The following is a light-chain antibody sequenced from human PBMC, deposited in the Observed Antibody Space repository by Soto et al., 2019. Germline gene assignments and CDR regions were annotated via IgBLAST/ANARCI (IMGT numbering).Light chain of an antibody. CDR3: AAWDDSRLGSWV. V-gene: IGLV1-44*01. CDR1: SSNIGNSS. CDR2: AND. Sequence: QSVLTQPPSASGTPGQRVTISCSGSSSNIGNSSVNWYQHLPGTAPKLVVYANDQRPSGVPDRFSGSKSGTSASLAITGLQSEDEADYYCAAWDDSRLGSWVFGGGTKLTVL. J-gene: IGLJ3*02.